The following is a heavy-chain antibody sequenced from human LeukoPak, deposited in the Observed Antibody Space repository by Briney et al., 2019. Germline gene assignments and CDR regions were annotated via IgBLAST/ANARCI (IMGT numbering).Heavy chain of an antibody. V-gene: IGHV1-18*01. Sequence: ASVKVSCKASGYTFTSYGISWVRQAPGQGLEWMGWISAYNGNTNYAQKLQGRVTMTTDTSTSTAYMELRSLRSDDTAVYYCAGGSGYYGSGSYCRYWGQGTLVTVSS. CDR2: ISAYNGNT. D-gene: IGHD3-10*01. CDR1: GYTFTSYG. J-gene: IGHJ4*02. CDR3: AGGSGYYGSGSYCRY.